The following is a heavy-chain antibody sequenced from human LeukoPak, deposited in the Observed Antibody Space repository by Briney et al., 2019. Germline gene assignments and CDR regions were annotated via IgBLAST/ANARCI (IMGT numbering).Heavy chain of an antibody. Sequence: GGSLRLSCAGSGFTFSSYAMSWVRQAPGKGLEWVSAISDSGDYTYYADSVKGRFTTSRDNSKNTLYLHVNSLRAEDTAVYYCAKDTSIGKYCTSGVCSPFDYWGQGTLVTVSS. J-gene: IGHJ4*02. D-gene: IGHD2-8*01. CDR1: GFTFSSYA. CDR2: ISDSGDYT. V-gene: IGHV3-23*01. CDR3: AKDTSIGKYCTSGVCSPFDY.